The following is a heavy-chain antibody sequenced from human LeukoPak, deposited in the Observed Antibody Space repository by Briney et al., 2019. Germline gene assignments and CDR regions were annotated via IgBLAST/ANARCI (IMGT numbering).Heavy chain of an antibody. Sequence: SETLSLTCAVYGGSFSGYYWSWIRQPPGKGLEWIGEINHSGSTNYNPSLKSRVTISVDTSKNQFSLKLSSVTAADTAVYYCARVDSSGYYPNPFDYWGQGTLVTVSS. V-gene: IGHV4-34*01. CDR1: GGSFSGYY. D-gene: IGHD3-22*01. CDR3: ARVDSSGYYPNPFDY. J-gene: IGHJ4*02. CDR2: INHSGST.